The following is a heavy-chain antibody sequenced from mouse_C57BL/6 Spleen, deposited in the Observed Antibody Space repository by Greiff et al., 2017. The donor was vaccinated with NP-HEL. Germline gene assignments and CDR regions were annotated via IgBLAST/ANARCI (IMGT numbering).Heavy chain of an antibody. Sequence: VQLQQPGAELVKPGASVKMSCKASGYTFTSYWITWVKQRPGQGLEWIGDIYPGSGSTNYNEKFKSKATLTVDTSSSTAYMQLSSLTSEDSAVYYCARGDYDDDGAWFAYWGQGTLVTVSA. V-gene: IGHV1-55*01. CDR2: IYPGSGST. D-gene: IGHD2-4*01. J-gene: IGHJ3*01. CDR3: ARGDYDDDGAWFAY. CDR1: GYTFTSYW.